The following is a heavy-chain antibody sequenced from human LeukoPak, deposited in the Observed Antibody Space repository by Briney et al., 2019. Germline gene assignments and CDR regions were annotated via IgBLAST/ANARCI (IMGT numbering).Heavy chain of an antibody. J-gene: IGHJ4*02. Sequence: ASVKVSCKASGYTFTSYGISWVRQAPGQGLEWMGWISAYNGNTNYAQKLQGRVTMTTDTSTSTAFMELRSLRSDDTAVYYCARHHDFGDYVDYFDYWGQGTLVTVSS. V-gene: IGHV1-18*01. CDR1: GYTFTSYG. D-gene: IGHD4-17*01. CDR3: ARHHDFGDYVDYFDY. CDR2: ISAYNGNT.